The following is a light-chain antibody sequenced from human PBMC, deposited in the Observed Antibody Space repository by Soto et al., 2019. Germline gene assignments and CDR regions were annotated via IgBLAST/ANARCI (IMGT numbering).Light chain of an antibody. CDR3: QQRNDWRRGT. Sequence: EIVLTQSPATLSFSPGERATLSCRASQSVYRSLVWYQQKPGQAPRLLIFDASNRATGVPARFSGSGSGTDFTLTISGLEPEDFAVYYCQQRNDWRRGTFGQGTRLE. CDR2: DAS. V-gene: IGKV3-11*01. CDR1: QSVYRS. J-gene: IGKJ5*01.